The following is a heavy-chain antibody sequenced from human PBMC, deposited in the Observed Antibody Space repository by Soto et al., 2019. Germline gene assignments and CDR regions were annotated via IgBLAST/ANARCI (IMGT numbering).Heavy chain of an antibody. CDR3: ARIPEGARDAFDI. J-gene: IGHJ3*02. V-gene: IGHV3-72*01. Sequence: GGSLRLSCAASGFTFSDHYMDWVRQAPGKGLEWVGRTRNKANSYTTEYAASVKGRFTISRDDSKNSLYLQMNRLKTEDTAVYSCARIPEGARDAFDIWGQGTMVTVSS. CDR2: TRNKANSYTT. CDR1: GFTFSDHY.